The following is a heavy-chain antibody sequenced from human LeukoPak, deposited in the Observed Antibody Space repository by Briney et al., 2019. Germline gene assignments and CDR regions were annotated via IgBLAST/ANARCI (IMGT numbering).Heavy chain of an antibody. CDR3: AKGIRYSYVPPGFDY. D-gene: IGHD5-18*01. Sequence: GGSLRLSCAASGFTFSSYGMHWVRQAPGKGLEWVAFIRYDGSNKYYADSVKGRFTISRDNSKNALYLQMNSLRAEDTAVYYCAKGIRYSYVPPGFDYWGQGTLVTVSS. V-gene: IGHV3-30*02. CDR1: GFTFSSYG. CDR2: IRYDGSNK. J-gene: IGHJ4*02.